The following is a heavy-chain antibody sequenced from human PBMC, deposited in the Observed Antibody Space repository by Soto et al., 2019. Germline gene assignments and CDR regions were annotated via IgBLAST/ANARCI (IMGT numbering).Heavy chain of an antibody. CDR1: GFMFSDYA. J-gene: IGHJ6*02. D-gene: IGHD6-6*01. V-gene: IGHV3-21*01. CDR3: AREKEDEGSSSLRVYYSMDV. CDR2: MSGSSKYI. Sequence: GGSLRLSCAASGFMFSDYAMDWVRQAPGKGLEWVSSMSGSSKYIHYADSVKGRFTISRDNAKNSLYLQMNRLRAADTAVYYCAREKEDEGSSSLRVYYSMDVWGQGTTVTLSS.